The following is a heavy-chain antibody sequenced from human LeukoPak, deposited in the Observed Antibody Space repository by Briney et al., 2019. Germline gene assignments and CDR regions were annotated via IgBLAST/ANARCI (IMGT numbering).Heavy chain of an antibody. CDR3: ARMDGGILLFSDAFDI. D-gene: IGHD2-21*02. Sequence: GGSLRLSCAASGFTFSSYSMNWVRQAPGKGLEWVSYISSSSSTIYYADSVKGRFTISRDNAKNSLYLQMNGLRAEDTAVYYCARMDGGILLFSDAFDIWGQGTMVTVSS. CDR2: ISSSSSTI. J-gene: IGHJ3*02. V-gene: IGHV3-48*01. CDR1: GFTFSSYS.